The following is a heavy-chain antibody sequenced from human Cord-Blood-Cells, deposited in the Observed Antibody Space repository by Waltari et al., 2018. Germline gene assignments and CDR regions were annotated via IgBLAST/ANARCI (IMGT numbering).Heavy chain of an antibody. CDR1: GGSISSSNW. Sequence: QVQLQESGPGLVKASGTLSLTCAVSGGSISSSNWWSWVRQPPGKGLEWIGEIYHSGSTNYNPSLKSRVTISVDKSKNQFSLKLSSVTAADTAVYYCARVGGDYVSHDAFDIWGQGTMVTVSS. V-gene: IGHV4-4*02. D-gene: IGHD4-17*01. CDR3: ARVGGDYVSHDAFDI. J-gene: IGHJ3*02. CDR2: IYHSGST.